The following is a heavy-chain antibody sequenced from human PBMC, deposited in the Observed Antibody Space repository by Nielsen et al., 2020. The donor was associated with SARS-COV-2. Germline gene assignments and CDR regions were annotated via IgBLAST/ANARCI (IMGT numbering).Heavy chain of an antibody. CDR2: ISGGGAHT. V-gene: IGHV3-NL1*01. J-gene: IGHJ4*02. CDR3: AKPRSGGYEDYFDY. D-gene: IGHD5-12*01. Sequence: GESLKISCAASGFTINNYGMNWVRQAPGKGLEWVSGISGGGAHTYYRDSVKGRFTISRDNSKNTLYLQMNSLRVEDTAVYFCAKPRSGGYEDYFDYWGQGTLVTASS. CDR1: GFTINNYG.